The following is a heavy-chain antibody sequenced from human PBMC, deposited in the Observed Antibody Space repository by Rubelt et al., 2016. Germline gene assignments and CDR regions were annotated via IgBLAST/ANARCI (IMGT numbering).Heavy chain of an antibody. D-gene: IGHD3-10*01. V-gene: IGHV4-39*07. CDR2: IYYSGST. CDR3: ARDSEVRGAYYYYGMDV. Sequence: QLQLQESGPGLVKPSETLSLTCTVSGGSISSSSYYWGWIRQPPGKGLEWIGYIYYSGSTYYNPSLKSRVTISVDTSKNQFSLKLSSVTAADTAVYYCARDSEVRGAYYYYGMDVWGQGTTVTVSS. J-gene: IGHJ6*02. CDR1: GGSISSSSYY.